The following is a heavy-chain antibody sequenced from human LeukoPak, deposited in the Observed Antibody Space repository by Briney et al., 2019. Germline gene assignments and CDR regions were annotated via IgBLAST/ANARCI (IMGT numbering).Heavy chain of an antibody. CDR1: GGSISSYY. D-gene: IGHD1-26*01. Sequence: SETLSLTCTVSGGSISSYYWSWIRQPPGKGLEWIGYIYYSGSTNYNPSLKSRVTISVDTSKNQFSLKLSSVTAADTAVYYCARGSGSFKSFDYWGKGTLVIVSS. V-gene: IGHV4-59*01. J-gene: IGHJ4*02. CDR2: IYYSGST. CDR3: ARGSGSFKSFDY.